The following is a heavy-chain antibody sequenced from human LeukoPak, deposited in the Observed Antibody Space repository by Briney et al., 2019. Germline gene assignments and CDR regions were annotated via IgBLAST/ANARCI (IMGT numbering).Heavy chain of an antibody. CDR2: INHSGST. D-gene: IGHD2-15*01. CDR1: GGSFSGYY. CDR3: ARRYCSGGSCSGSYFDY. V-gene: IGHV4-34*01. J-gene: IGHJ4*02. Sequence: PSETLSLTCAVYGGSFSGYYWSWIRQPPGKGLEWIGEINHSGSTNYNPSLKSRVTISVDTSKNQFSLKLSSVTAADTAVYYCARRYCSGGSCSGSYFDYWGRGTLVTVSS.